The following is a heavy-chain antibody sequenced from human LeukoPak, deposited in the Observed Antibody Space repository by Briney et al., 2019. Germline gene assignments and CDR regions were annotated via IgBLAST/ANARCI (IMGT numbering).Heavy chain of an antibody. CDR2: ISSSGTTI. V-gene: IGHV3-11*01. CDR1: GFTFNDYY. D-gene: IGHD3/OR15-3a*01. Sequence: GGSLRLSCAASGFTFNDYYMSWIRQAPGKGLEWLSYISSSGTTIQYADSVKGRFTISRDNAKNSLYLQMNSLRAEDTAVYYCAREERLRWTGYWGQGTLVTVSS. CDR3: AREERLRWTGY. J-gene: IGHJ4*02.